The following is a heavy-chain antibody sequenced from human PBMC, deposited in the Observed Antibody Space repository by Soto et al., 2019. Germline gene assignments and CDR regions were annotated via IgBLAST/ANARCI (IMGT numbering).Heavy chain of an antibody. J-gene: IGHJ4*02. CDR3: ARDSEDSSSWSTPFDY. CDR1: GYTFTSYG. Sequence: RASVKVSCKASGYTFTSYGISWVRQAPGQGLEWMGWISAYNGNTNYAQKLQGRVTMTTDTSTSTAYMELRSLRSDDTAVYYCARDSEDSSSWSTPFDYWGQGTLVTVS. V-gene: IGHV1-18*01. CDR2: ISAYNGNT. D-gene: IGHD6-13*01.